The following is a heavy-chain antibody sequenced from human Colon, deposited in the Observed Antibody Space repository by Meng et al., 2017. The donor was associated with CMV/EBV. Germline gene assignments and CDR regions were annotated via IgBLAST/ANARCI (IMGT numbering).Heavy chain of an antibody. CDR3: AKDISPVGGSTGYHGMDV. CDR2: ISGSGGYT. CDR1: GFTFTSHA. D-gene: IGHD1-7*01. J-gene: IGHJ6*02. Sequence: GESLKISCAASGFTFTSHAMNWVRQAPGKGLEWVSGISGSGGYTYHAESVKGRFTISRDNAKNSLYLQMNGLRDEDNGLYYCAKDISPVGGSTGYHGMDVWGQGTTVTVSS. V-gene: IGHV3-23*01.